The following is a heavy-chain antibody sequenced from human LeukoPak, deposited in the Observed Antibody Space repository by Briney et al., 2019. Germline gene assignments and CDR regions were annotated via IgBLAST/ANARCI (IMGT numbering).Heavy chain of an antibody. Sequence: ASVKVSCKASGYTFTGYYMHWVRQAPGQGLEWMGWINPNSGGTNYAQKFQGRVTMTRDTSISTAYMELSRLRSDDTAVYYCARGCSSTSCYGHFDYWGQGTLVTVSS. D-gene: IGHD2-2*01. CDR3: ARGCSSTSCYGHFDY. CDR1: GYTFTGYY. CDR2: INPNSGGT. V-gene: IGHV1-2*02. J-gene: IGHJ4*01.